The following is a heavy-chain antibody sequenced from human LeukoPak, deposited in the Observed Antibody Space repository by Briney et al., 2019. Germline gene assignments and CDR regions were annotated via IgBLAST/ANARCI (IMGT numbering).Heavy chain of an antibody. D-gene: IGHD5-18*01. V-gene: IGHV3-30*04. CDR3: AREAAMVPIYYYYMDV. CDR1: GFTFSSYA. Sequence: GGSLRLSCAASGFTFSSYAMHWVRQAPGKGLEWVAVISYDGSNKYYADSVKGRFTISRDNSKNTLYLQMNSLRAEDTAVYYCAREAAMVPIYYYYMDVWGKGTTVTVSS. CDR2: ISYDGSNK. J-gene: IGHJ6*03.